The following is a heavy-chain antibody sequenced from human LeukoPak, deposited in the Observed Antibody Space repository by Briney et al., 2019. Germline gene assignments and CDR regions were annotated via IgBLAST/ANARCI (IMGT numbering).Heavy chain of an antibody. CDR3: ARTNPVYGDYDY. V-gene: IGHV3-53*01. CDR1: GFSVNDNY. CDR2: MFPDGRT. D-gene: IGHD4-17*01. Sequence: GGSLRLSCAVSGFSVNDNYMSWVRQAPGKGLQWVSVMFPDGRTYYADSVKGRFTISRDLARNTLLLQMHSLRADDTAVHYCARTNPVYGDYDYWGQGTLVTVSS. J-gene: IGHJ4*02.